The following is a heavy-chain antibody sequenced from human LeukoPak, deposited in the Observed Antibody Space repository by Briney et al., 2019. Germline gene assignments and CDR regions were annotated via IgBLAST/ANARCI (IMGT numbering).Heavy chain of an antibody. V-gene: IGHV4-30-4*08. J-gene: IGHJ4*02. CDR3: ARMAISGMCPDF. CDR1: GDSISSGDHY. CDR2: IFYKGST. D-gene: IGHD3-10*01. Sequence: SETLSLTCNVSGDSISSGDHYWTWIRQTPGKGPQWVGHIFYKGSTYYNPSLESRLKVSIDTSKKQFSLTLSSVTAADTAVYYCARMAISGMCPDFWGQGTSVTVSS.